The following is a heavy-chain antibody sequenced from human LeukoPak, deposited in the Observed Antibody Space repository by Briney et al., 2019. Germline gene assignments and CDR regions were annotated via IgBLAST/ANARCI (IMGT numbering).Heavy chain of an antibody. Sequence: SETLSLTCTVSGGSISSSSYYWGWLRQPPGKGLEWIGSIYYSGSTYYNPSLKSRVTISVDTSKNQFSLKLSSVTAADTAVYYCARFIVVAPYYGMDVWGQGTTVTVSS. V-gene: IGHV4-39*01. CDR2: IYYSGST. CDR1: GGSISSSSYY. J-gene: IGHJ6*02. D-gene: IGHD2-15*01. CDR3: ARFIVVAPYYGMDV.